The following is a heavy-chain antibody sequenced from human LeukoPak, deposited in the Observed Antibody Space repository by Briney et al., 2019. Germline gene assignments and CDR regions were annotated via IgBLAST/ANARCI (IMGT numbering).Heavy chain of an antibody. J-gene: IGHJ4*02. Sequence: KPSETLSLTCTVSGGSISSSSYYWGWIRQPPGKGLEWIGSIYYSGSTYYNPSLKSRVTISVDTSKNQFSLKLSSVTAADTAVYYCARHGGDSSGYWSYYFDYWGQGTLVTVSS. CDR1: GGSISSSSYY. D-gene: IGHD3-22*01. V-gene: IGHV4-39*01. CDR3: ARHGGDSSGYWSYYFDY. CDR2: IYYSGST.